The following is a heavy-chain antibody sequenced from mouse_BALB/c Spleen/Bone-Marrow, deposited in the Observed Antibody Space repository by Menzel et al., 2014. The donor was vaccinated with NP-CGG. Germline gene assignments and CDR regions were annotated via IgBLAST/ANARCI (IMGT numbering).Heavy chain of an antibody. CDR3: ARSMDY. V-gene: IGHV1-9*01. CDR2: ILPGSGGT. Sequence: VQLQQSGAELMKPGASVKISCKATGHTFSSYWIEWVKQRPGHGLEWIGEILPGSGGTNYNEKFKGKASLTADTSSNTAYMQLNSLTSEDSAVYYCARSMDYWGQGTSVTVSS. CDR1: GHTFSSYW. J-gene: IGHJ4*01.